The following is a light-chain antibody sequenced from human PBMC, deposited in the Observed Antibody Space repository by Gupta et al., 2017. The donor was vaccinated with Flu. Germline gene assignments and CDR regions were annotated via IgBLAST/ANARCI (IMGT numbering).Light chain of an antibody. V-gene: IGLV1-44*01. Sequence: SVLIQPPSVSGTPGQRVTISCSGSNSNIGSNSVTWYQQLPGTAPKLLIYTNNQRPSGVPDRFSASKSGTSAALAIRGLQSEDEADYHCATWDDGLCGAVVFGGGTKLTVL. J-gene: IGLJ2*01. CDR2: TNN. CDR1: NSNIGSNS. CDR3: ATWDDGLCGAVV.